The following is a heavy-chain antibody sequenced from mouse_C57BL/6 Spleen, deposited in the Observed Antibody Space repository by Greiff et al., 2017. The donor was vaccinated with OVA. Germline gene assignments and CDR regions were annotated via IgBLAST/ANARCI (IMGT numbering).Heavy chain of an antibody. Sequence: EVNVGDSGGDLVKPGGSLKLSCAASGFTFSSFGMSWVRQTPDKRLEWVATISSGGSYTYYPDSVKGRFTISRDNAKNTLYLQMSSLKSEDTAMYYCARDYGSSSWFAYWGQGTLVTVSA. CDR1: GFTFSSFG. V-gene: IGHV5-6*01. CDR3: ARDYGSSSWFAY. J-gene: IGHJ3*01. D-gene: IGHD1-1*01. CDR2: ISSGGSYT.